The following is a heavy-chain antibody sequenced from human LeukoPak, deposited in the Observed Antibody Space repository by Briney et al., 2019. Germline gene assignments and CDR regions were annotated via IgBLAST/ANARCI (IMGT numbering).Heavy chain of an antibody. CDR1: GGTFSSYA. CDR2: IIPIFGTA. CDR3: ARVYGSGSSLPNDY. J-gene: IGHJ4*02. D-gene: IGHD3-10*01. V-gene: IGHV1-69*06. Sequence: GASVKVSCKASGGTFSSYAISWVRQAPGQGLGWRGGIIPIFGTANYAQKFQGRVTITADKSTSTAYMELSSLRSEDTAVYYCARVYGSGSSLPNDYWGQGTLVTVSS.